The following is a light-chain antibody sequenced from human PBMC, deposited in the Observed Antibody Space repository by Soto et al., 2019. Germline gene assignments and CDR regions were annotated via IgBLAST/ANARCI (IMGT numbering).Light chain of an antibody. CDR2: GAF. J-gene: IGKJ5*01. V-gene: IGKV3-15*01. CDR1: QSAGTN. CDR3: QQRNIWPPIT. Sequence: EIVMTQSPATLTVSPVERATLSCRASQSAGTNLAWYQQKPGQAPRLLIHGAFTRATGIPDRFSGSGSGTDFTLTISSLEPEDSAVYYCQQRNIWPPITFGQGTRLEIK.